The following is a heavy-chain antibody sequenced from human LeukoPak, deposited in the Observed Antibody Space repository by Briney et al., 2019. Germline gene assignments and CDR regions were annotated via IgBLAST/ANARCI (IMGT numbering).Heavy chain of an antibody. J-gene: IGHJ4*02. D-gene: IGHD4-17*01. V-gene: IGHV3-53*01. CDR3: ASTVDYGEPAFDY. CDR2: IYSGGST. CDR1: GFTVSSNY. Sequence: GGSLRLSCAASGFTVSSNYMSWVRQAPGEGLEWVSVIYSGGSTYYADSVKGRFTISRDNSKNTLYLQMNSLRAEDTAVYYCASTVDYGEPAFDYWGQGTLVTVSS.